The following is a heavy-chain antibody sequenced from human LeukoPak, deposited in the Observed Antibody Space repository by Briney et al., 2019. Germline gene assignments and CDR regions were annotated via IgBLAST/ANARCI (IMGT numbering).Heavy chain of an antibody. CDR1: GFTFSDYY. Sequence: GGSLRLSCAASGFTFSDYYMTWFRQAPGKGLEWVSYISGGSSYTNFADSVKGRFTISRDNAKNSLYLQMNNLRAEDTAVYYCARVSLLDDGGLGDYWGQGTLVTVSS. V-gene: IGHV3-11*06. CDR3: ARVSLLDDGGLGDY. D-gene: IGHD4-23*01. J-gene: IGHJ4*02. CDR2: ISGGSSYT.